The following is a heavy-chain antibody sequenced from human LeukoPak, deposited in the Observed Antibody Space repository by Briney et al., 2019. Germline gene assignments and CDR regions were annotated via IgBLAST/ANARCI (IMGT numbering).Heavy chain of an antibody. CDR3: AKEFNRGLPDY. V-gene: IGHV3-30*18. CDR2: ISYDGSNE. D-gene: IGHD2-21*01. Sequence: QTGGSLRLSCAASGFTFSTYGMHWVRQAPGKGLERVAVISYDGSNEYYADSVKGRFTISRDNSKNTLYLQMSSLRAEDTAVYYCAKEFNRGLPDYWGQGTLVTVPS. CDR1: GFTFSTYG. J-gene: IGHJ4*02.